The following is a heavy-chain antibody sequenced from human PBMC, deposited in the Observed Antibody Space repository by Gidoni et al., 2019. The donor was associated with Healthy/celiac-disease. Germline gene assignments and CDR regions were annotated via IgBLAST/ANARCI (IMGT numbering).Heavy chain of an antibody. CDR1: GASFSGYY. D-gene: IGHD2-8*02. CDR2: INHSGST. Sequence: QVQLPQWGAGLLKPSETLSLPCAVYGASFSGYYWSWNRQPPGKGLEWIGEINHSGSTNYNPALKSRVTMSVDTSKNQFSLKLSAVTAADTAVYYWARGAKYGGVQRKGVWWFDPWGQGTLVTVSS. CDR3: ARGAKYGGVQRKGVWWFDP. V-gene: IGHV4-34*01. J-gene: IGHJ5*02.